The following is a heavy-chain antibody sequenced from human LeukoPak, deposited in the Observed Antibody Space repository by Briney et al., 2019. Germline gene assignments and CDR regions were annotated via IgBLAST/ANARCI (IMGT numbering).Heavy chain of an antibody. D-gene: IGHD2-15*01. CDR2: IWPGDSEV. V-gene: IGHV5-51*01. CDR1: GYSFINYW. J-gene: IGHJ4*02. CDR3: ARQVFCSGGVCYTFDY. Sequence: GESLKISCKASGYSFINYWIGWVRQMPGKGLEWMGIIWPGDSEVRYSLSFQGQVTISADKSISTAYLQWSSLKASDTAMYYCARQVFCSGGVCYTFDYWGQGTPVTVSS.